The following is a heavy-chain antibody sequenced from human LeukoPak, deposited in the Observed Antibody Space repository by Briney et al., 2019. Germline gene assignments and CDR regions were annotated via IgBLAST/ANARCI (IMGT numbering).Heavy chain of an antibody. J-gene: IGHJ2*01. CDR1: GGTFSSYA. Sequence: GASVKVSCKASGGTFSSYAISWVRQAPGQGLEWMGGIIPIFGTANYAQKFQGRVTITADESTSTAYMELSSLRSEDTAVYYCARDRGSSWYFRVGVTSEYWYFDLWGRGTLVTVSS. D-gene: IGHD6-13*01. V-gene: IGHV1-69*13. CDR2: IIPIFGTA. CDR3: ARDRGSSWYFRVGVTSEYWYFDL.